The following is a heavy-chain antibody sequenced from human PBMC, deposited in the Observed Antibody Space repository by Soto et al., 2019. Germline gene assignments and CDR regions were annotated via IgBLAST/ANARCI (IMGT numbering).Heavy chain of an antibody. V-gene: IGHV3-23*01. D-gene: IGHD3-3*01. J-gene: IGHJ5*02. CDR1: GFTFSSYA. CDR2: ISGSGGST. Sequence: GGSLRLSCAASGFTFSSYAMSWVRQAPGKGLEWVSAISGSGGSTYYADSVKGRFTISRDNSKNTLYLQMNSLRAEDTAVYYCAKMPKVTIFGVVICWFDPWGQGTLVTVSS. CDR3: AKMPKVTIFGVVICWFDP.